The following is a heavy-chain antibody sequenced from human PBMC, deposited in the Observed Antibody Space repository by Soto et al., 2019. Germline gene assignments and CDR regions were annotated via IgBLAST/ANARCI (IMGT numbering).Heavy chain of an antibody. Sequence: QVQLVESGGGLVKPGGSLRLSCAASGFTFSDYYMNWIRQAPGKGLEWVSYITNSGSIMYYADSVKVRFTISRYNAKSTLYLQMHNLSVDETAVYYGARWKLSVGDPYDVWGQGTTVTVSS. D-gene: IGHD3-16*01. CDR3: ARWKLSVGDPYDV. CDR2: ITNSGSIM. CDR1: GFTFSDYY. J-gene: IGHJ3*01. V-gene: IGHV3-11*01.